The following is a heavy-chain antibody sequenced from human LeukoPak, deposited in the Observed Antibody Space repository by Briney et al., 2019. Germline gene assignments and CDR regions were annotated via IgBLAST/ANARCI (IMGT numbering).Heavy chain of an antibody. D-gene: IGHD4-23*01. Sequence: GEPLKISCKGSGYSFTSYWFGWVRQMQGKGLDWIEIFYPGDSDTRYSPSFQGQVPISADKSISTAYLQWSSLKASDTAMYYCARDNDYGGSAGAFDIWGQGTMVTVSS. CDR1: GYSFTSYW. J-gene: IGHJ3*02. V-gene: IGHV5-51*01. CDR2: FYPGDSDT. CDR3: ARDNDYGGSAGAFDI.